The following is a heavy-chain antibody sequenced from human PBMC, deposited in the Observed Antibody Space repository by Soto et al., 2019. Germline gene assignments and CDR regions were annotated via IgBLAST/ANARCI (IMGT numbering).Heavy chain of an antibody. CDR1: GGTFSSYT. CDR2: IIHILGIA. Sequence: GASVKVSCKASGGTFSSYTISWVRQAPGQGLERMGRIIHILGIANYAQKFQGRVTITADKSTSTAYMELSRLRSEDTAVYYCAIPRGTVPRDAFDIWGQGTMVTVSS. D-gene: IGHD3-10*01. V-gene: IGHV1-69*02. CDR3: AIPRGTVPRDAFDI. J-gene: IGHJ3*02.